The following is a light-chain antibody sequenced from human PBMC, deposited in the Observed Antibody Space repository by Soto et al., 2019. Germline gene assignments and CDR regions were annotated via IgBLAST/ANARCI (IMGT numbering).Light chain of an antibody. V-gene: IGKV3-15*01. CDR1: RSVSSN. Sequence: EIVMTQSPGTLSVSPGERATLSCRASRSVSSNLAWYQQKTGQAPRLLIYGASTRATGIPARFSGSGSGTEFTLTISSLQSEDFAVYYCQQYNYWPPKITFGQGTRLEIK. J-gene: IGKJ5*01. CDR2: GAS. CDR3: QQYNYWPPKIT.